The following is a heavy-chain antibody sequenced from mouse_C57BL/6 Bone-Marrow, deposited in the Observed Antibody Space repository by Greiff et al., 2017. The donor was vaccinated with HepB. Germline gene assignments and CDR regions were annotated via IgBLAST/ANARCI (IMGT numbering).Heavy chain of an antibody. CDR2: IYPGDGDT. V-gene: IGHV1-82*01. J-gene: IGHJ2*01. Sequence: VQLVESGPELVKPGASVKISCKASGYAFSSSWMNWVKQRPGKGLEWIGRIYPGDGDTNYNGKFKGKATLTADKSSSTAYMQLSSLTSEDSAVYFCARDWEGDYFDYWGQGTTLTDSS. D-gene: IGHD4-1*01. CDR3: ARDWEGDYFDY. CDR1: GYAFSSSW.